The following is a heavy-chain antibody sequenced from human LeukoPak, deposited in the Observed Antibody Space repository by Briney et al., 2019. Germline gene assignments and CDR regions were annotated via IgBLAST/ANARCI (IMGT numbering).Heavy chain of an antibody. CDR2: INPNSGGT. V-gene: IGHV1-2*02. D-gene: IGHD4-17*01. J-gene: IGHJ4*02. Sequence: ASVKVSCKASGHTFTSYDISWVRQAPGQGLEWMGWINPNSGGTNYAQKFQGRVTMTRDTSISTAYMELSRLRSDDTAVYYCARGGFDGDYRAGYWGQGTLVTVSS. CDR3: ARGGFDGDYRAGY. CDR1: GHTFTSYD.